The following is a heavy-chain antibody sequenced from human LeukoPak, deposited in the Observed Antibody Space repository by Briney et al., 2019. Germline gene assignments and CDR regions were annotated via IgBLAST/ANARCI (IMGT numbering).Heavy chain of an antibody. CDR2: IYFSGST. Sequence: SETLSLTCTVSGGSISITTYYWGWIRQPPGKGLEWIGTIYFSGSTYYNPSLKRRVTISVDTSKNQFSLTMSSVTAADTAVYYCANIGYYNYGMDVWGQGTTVTVSS. CDR1: GGSISITTYY. D-gene: IGHD5-12*01. J-gene: IGHJ6*02. CDR3: ANIGYYNYGMDV. V-gene: IGHV4-39*01.